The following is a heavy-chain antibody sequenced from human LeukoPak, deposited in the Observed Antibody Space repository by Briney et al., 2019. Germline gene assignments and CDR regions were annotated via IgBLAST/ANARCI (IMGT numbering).Heavy chain of an antibody. J-gene: IGHJ4*02. V-gene: IGHV3-23*01. CDR2: ISRNSDAT. Sequence: GGSLRLSCEASGFTFSSFAINWIRQAPGKGLDWVSIISRNSDATFYADSVKGRFTISRDNTKNTVYLQMNSLTAEDTAIYYCVKDRNQFRDFFDFWGRGTLVTVSS. CDR3: VKDRNQFRDFFDF. CDR1: GFTFSSFA. D-gene: IGHD2/OR15-2a*01.